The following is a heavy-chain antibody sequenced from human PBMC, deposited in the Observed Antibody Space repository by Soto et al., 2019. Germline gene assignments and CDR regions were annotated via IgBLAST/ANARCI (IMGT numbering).Heavy chain of an antibody. D-gene: IGHD6-13*01. Sequence: PGGSLRLSCAASGFTFSSYNMNWVRQAPGKGLEWVGNIKQDGGEKNYVDSVKGRFTISRDNAKNSVYLQMNSLRAEDTAVYYCARLAAAGTVDYWGQGTLVTVSS. CDR2: IKQDGGEK. CDR1: GFTFSSYN. J-gene: IGHJ4*02. CDR3: ARLAAAGTVDY. V-gene: IGHV3-7*02.